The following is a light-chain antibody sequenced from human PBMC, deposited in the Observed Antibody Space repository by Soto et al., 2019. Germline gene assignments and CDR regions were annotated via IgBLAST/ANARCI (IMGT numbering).Light chain of an antibody. Sequence: QSVLTQPASVSGSPGQSITISCTGTSSDGGSYNLVSWYQQEPGKAPKLIIFEGNERPSGVSNRFSGSKSGNTASLTISGRQAEDEADYYCCSYASSTTSHVVFGGGTKLTVL. CDR1: SSDGGSYNL. CDR2: EGN. J-gene: IGLJ2*01. V-gene: IGLV2-23*01. CDR3: CSYASSTTSHVV.